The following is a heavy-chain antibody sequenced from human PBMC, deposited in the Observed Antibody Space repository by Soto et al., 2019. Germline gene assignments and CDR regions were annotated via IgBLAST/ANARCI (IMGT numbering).Heavy chain of an antibody. CDR3: ARDHYYDSSGYYAAFDI. Sequence: ASVKVSCKASGYTFTSYYMHWVRQAPGQGLEWMGIINPSGGSTSYAQKFQGRVTMTRDTSTGTVYMELSSLRSEDTAVYYCARDHYYDSSGYYAAFDIWGQGTMVTVSS. CDR2: INPSGGST. V-gene: IGHV1-46*01. D-gene: IGHD3-22*01. CDR1: GYTFTSYY. J-gene: IGHJ3*02.